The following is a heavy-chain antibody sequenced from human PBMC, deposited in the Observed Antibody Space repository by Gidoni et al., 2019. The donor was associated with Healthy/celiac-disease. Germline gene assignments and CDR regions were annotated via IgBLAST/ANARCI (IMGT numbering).Heavy chain of an antibody. D-gene: IGHD2-2*02. CDR1: GFPLRRHG. CDR2: IKQDGSEK. J-gene: IGHJ5*02. V-gene: IGHV3-7*01. CDR3: ARDNRYCSSTSCSTLDWFDP. Sequence: VQLVESGGGLVQPGGSLRTSCATSGFPLRRHGMSWVRQGPGKGKEWLANIKQDGSEKYYVDSVKGRFTISRDNAKNSLYLQMNSLRAEDTAVYYCARDNRYCSSTSCSTLDWFDPWGQGTLVTVSS.